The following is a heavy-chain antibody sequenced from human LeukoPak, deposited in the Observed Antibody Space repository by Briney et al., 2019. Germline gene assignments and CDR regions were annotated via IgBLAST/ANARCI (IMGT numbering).Heavy chain of an antibody. J-gene: IGHJ4*02. CDR3: ARSEINDYSRY. CDR2: IFTSGST. V-gene: IGHV4-4*07. CDR1: GDSISSYY. Sequence: SETLSLTCNVSGDSISSYYWTWIRQPAGKGLQWIGRIFTSGSTSYNPSLKSRLTISLDMSKNQFSLKLTSVTAADTAVYYCARSEINDYSRYWGQGILVVVSS. D-gene: IGHD4-11*01.